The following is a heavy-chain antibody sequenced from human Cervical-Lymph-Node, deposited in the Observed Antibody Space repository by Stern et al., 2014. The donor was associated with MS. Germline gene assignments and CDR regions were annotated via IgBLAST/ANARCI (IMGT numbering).Heavy chain of an antibody. CDR2: IWYDGSNK. CDR1: GFTFSRYG. V-gene: IGHV3-33*01. Sequence: DQLVESGGGVVQPGRSLRLSCAASGFTFSRYGMHWVRQAPGKGLEWVAVIWYDGSNKYYADSVKGRFTISRDNSKNTLYLQMNSLRAEDTAVYYCARGYYGSGHWGQGTLVTVSS. J-gene: IGHJ4*02. D-gene: IGHD3-10*01. CDR3: ARGYYGSGH.